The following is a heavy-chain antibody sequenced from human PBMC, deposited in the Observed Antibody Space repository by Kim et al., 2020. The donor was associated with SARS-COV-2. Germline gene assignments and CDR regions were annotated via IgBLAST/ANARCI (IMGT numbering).Heavy chain of an antibody. Sequence: GGSLRLSCAASGFTFSSYAMSWVRQAPGKVLEWVSAISGSGGSTYYADSVKGRFTISRDNSKNTLYLQMNSLRAEDTAVYYCAAYGYCSGGSCYLDYWGQGTLVTVSS. D-gene: IGHD2-15*01. J-gene: IGHJ4*02. CDR2: ISGSGGST. CDR1: GFTFSSYA. CDR3: AAYGYCSGGSCYLDY. V-gene: IGHV3-23*01.